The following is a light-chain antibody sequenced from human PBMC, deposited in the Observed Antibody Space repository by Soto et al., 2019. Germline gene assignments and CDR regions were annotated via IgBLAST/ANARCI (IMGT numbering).Light chain of an antibody. V-gene: IGLV2-8*01. Sequence: QSALTQPPSASGSPGQSVTISCTGTSSDVGDDNYVSWYQQHPGKAPKLLIYEVTKRPPGVPARFSGSKSANTASLTISGLQADDEADYYCSSYAGTNNVIFGGGTKVTVL. CDR2: EVT. CDR3: SSYAGTNNVI. CDR1: SSDVGDDNY. J-gene: IGLJ2*01.